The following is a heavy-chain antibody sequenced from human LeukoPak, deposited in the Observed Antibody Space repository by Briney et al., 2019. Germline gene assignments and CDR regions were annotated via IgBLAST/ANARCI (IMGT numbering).Heavy chain of an antibody. CDR2: INSDGSST. J-gene: IGHJ2*01. V-gene: IGHV3-74*01. Sequence: GGSLRLSCAVSGFTFNTYWMHWVRQAPGKSLEWVSRINSDGSSTTYGASLEGRFTVSRDNAKNTLYLHIDNLRAEDSAVYYCTRTTVTAGWYFDVWGRGTRVTVSS. CDR1: GFTFNTYW. D-gene: IGHD4-11*01. CDR3: TRTTVTAGWYFDV.